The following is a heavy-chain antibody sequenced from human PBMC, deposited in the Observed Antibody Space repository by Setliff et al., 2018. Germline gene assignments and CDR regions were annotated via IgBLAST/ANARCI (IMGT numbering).Heavy chain of an antibody. Sequence: KSSETLSLTCAVSGYSISSAYYWGWIRQPPGKGLEWIGEINHSGSTNHNPSLKSRVTISVDTSKNQFSLNLSSVTAADTAMYYCARDYYDSRGSYAFDIWGQGTVVTVSS. V-gene: IGHV4-38-2*02. D-gene: IGHD3-22*01. CDR1: GYSISSAYY. CDR3: ARDYYDSRGSYAFDI. CDR2: INHSGST. J-gene: IGHJ3*02.